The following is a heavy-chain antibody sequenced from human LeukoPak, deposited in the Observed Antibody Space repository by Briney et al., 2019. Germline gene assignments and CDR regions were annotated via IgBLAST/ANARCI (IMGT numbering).Heavy chain of an antibody. V-gene: IGHV3-23*01. CDR2: ISGSGGST. CDR3: AREIIPRRFAVPRDAVTPTGGVY. D-gene: IGHD4-17*01. Sequence: GGSLRLSCAASGFTFSSYAMSWVRQAPGKGLEWVSAISGSGGSTYYADSVKGRFTISRDNAKNSLYLQMNSLRAEDTAVYYCAREIIPRRFAVPRDAVTPTGGVYWGQGTLVTVSS. J-gene: IGHJ4*02. CDR1: GFTFSSYA.